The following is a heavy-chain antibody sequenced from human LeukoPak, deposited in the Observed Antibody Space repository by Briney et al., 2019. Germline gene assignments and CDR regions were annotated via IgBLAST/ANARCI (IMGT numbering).Heavy chain of an antibody. J-gene: IGHJ4*02. D-gene: IGHD4-17*01. CDR1: GGSISSSGHY. CDR2: IYSNGNT. CDR3: ARSATVTTGHFDY. V-gene: IGHV4-39*07. Sequence: SETLSLTCSVSGGSISSSGHYWGWIRQFPEKGLDWIGSIYSNGNTYYNPSVKSRVTISVDTSKNQFSLKLTSVTAAETAVYYCARSATVTTGHFDYWGQGALVTVTS.